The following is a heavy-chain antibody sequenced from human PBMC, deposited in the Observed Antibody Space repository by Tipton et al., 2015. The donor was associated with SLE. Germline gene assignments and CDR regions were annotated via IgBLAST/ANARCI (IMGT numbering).Heavy chain of an antibody. CDR1: GGSISSHY. V-gene: IGHV4-4*08. CDR2: IYTSGST. CDR3: VRDPQGYYYDSRGYFDL. Sequence: GLVKPSETLSLTCTVSGGSISSHYWSWIRQPPGKGLEWIGYIYTSGSTNYNPSLKSRVTISVDTSKNQFSLKLSSMTAADTAMYYCVRDPQGYYYDSRGYFDLWGRGTLVTVSS. J-gene: IGHJ2*01. D-gene: IGHD3-22*01.